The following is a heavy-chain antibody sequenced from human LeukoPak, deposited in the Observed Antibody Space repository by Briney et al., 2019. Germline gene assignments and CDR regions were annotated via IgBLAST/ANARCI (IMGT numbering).Heavy chain of an antibody. V-gene: IGHV4-38-2*01. D-gene: IGHD1-7*01. CDR1: GYSISSGYY. J-gene: IGHJ4*02. CDR2: IYHSGST. CDR3: ARGGGLTGTTSH. Sequence: SETLSLTCAVSGYSISSGYYWVWIRQPPGKGLEWIGSIYHSGSTYYNPSLKSRVTISVDTAKNQFSLKLSSVTAADTAVYYCARGGGLTGTTSHWGQGTLVTVSS.